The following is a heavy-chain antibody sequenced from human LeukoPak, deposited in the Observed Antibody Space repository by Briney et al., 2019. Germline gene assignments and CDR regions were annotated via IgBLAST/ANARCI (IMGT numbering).Heavy chain of an antibody. Sequence: SETLSLTCTVSGAFISGYYWSWIRQPPGKGLEWIGYIYYSGTTNYSPSLESRVTISLDTSKNQFSLRLSSVTAADTAMYYCAREKYGGSNDIWGQGTLDTVSS. V-gene: IGHV4-59*12. CDR1: GAFISGYY. CDR2: IYYSGTT. CDR3: AREKYGGSNDI. J-gene: IGHJ4*02. D-gene: IGHD1-26*01.